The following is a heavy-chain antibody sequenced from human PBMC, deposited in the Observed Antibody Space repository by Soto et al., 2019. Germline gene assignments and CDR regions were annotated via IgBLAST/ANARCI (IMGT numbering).Heavy chain of an antibody. CDR3: AKDEKGGIAARHGYYYYYGMDV. CDR1: GFTFSSYG. J-gene: IGHJ6*02. Sequence: QPGGSLRLSCAASGFTFSSYGMHWVRQAPGKGLEWVAVISYDGSNKYYADSVRGRFTISRDNSKNTLYLQMNGLRAEDTAVYYCAKDEKGGIAARHGYYYYYGMDVWGQGTTVTV. D-gene: IGHD6-6*01. CDR2: ISYDGSNK. V-gene: IGHV3-30*18.